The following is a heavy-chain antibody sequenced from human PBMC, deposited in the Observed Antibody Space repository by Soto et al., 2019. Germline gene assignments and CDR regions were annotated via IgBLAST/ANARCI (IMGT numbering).Heavy chain of an antibody. CDR2: ISSSSYI. Sequence: GXSLRLSCAASGFTFSSYSMNWFRQAPVNGLEWVSSISSSSYIYYADSVKGRFTISRDNAKNSLYLQMNSLRAEDTAVYYCARVLTRDYYYYYYYYMDVWGKGTTVTVSS. D-gene: IGHD3-10*01. CDR3: ARVLTRDYYYYYYYYMDV. V-gene: IGHV3-21*01. J-gene: IGHJ6*03. CDR1: GFTFSSYS.